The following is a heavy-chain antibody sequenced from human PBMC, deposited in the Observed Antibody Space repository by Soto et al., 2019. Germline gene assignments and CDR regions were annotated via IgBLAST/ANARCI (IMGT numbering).Heavy chain of an antibody. J-gene: IGHJ6*02. Sequence: ASVKVSCKASGYTFSNYGISWVRQGPGQGLEWMGWISGYNGNTHYEEKVQDRIKMTTDTSTSTTYLELRSLRSDDTAVYFCARDPGFGFGYSYAFAMDVWGQGTPVTFSS. D-gene: IGHD5-18*01. CDR2: ISGYNGNT. CDR1: GYTFSNYG. V-gene: IGHV1-18*01. CDR3: ARDPGFGFGYSYAFAMDV.